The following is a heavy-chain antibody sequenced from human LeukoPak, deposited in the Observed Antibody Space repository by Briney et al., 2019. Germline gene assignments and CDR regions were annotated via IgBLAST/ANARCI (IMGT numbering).Heavy chain of an antibody. CDR2: IYQSGST. CDR1: GYTISSGCY. CDR3: ARELYCSGGSCHSRDAFDI. V-gene: IGHV4-38-2*02. J-gene: IGHJ3*02. Sequence: SETLTLTCTVSGYTISSGCYWGWIRQPPGKGLEWIGSIYQSGSTYYNPSLKSRVTISVDTSKNQFSLKLTSVTAADTAVYYCARELYCSGGSCHSRDAFDIWGQGTMVTVSS. D-gene: IGHD2-15*01.